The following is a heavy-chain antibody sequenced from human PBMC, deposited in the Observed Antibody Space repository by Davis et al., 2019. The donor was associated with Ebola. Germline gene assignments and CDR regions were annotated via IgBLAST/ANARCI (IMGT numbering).Heavy chain of an antibody. J-gene: IGHJ4*02. Sequence: ASVKVSCKASGYTFTNYGISWVRQAPGQGLEWMGWINPHNNNTNYAQNVQGRVTMTTDTSTRTAYMEVGSLRSDDTTVYYCARAQFPTTSDHWGQGTLVTVSS. CDR2: INPHNNNT. CDR1: GYTFTNYG. D-gene: IGHD1-1*01. V-gene: IGHV1-18*04. CDR3: ARAQFPTTSDH.